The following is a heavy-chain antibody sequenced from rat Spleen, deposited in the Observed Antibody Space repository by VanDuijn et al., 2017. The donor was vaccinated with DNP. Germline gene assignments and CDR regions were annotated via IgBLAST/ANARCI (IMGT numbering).Heavy chain of an antibody. CDR2: ISHDAVSN. CDR1: GFTFSDYY. V-gene: IGHV5-20*01. J-gene: IGHJ2*01. CDR3: TTCDDY. Sequence: EVQLVESGGGLVQPGRSLTLSCAASGFTFSDYYMAWVRQAPTKGLEWVASISHDAVSNYYRDSVKGRFTISRDNAKRSLYLQMDSLRSEDTATYYCTTCDDYWGQGVMVTVSS.